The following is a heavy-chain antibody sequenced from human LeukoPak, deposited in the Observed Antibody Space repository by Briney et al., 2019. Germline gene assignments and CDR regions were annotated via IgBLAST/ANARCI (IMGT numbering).Heavy chain of an antibody. V-gene: IGHV4-59*01. CDR2: IHYTGST. J-gene: IGHJ5*02. Sequence: SETLSLTCTVSGGSINSYYWSWIRQPPEKGLECIGYIHYTGSTNYNPSLKSRVTISVDTSKNQFSLKLSSVTAADTAIYYCARGGYYGSGNDFRFDPWGQGTLVTVSS. D-gene: IGHD3-10*01. CDR3: ARGGYYGSGNDFRFDP. CDR1: GGSINSYY.